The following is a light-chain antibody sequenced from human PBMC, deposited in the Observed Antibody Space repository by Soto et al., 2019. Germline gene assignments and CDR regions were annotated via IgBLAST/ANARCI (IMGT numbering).Light chain of an antibody. CDR3: QQTSSAPFT. V-gene: IGKV1-39*01. CDR2: DAA. CDR1: QNINTY. J-gene: IGKJ3*01. Sequence: DIPMTQSPYSLSAAVGDRVTIACRASQNINTYLNWNQQKPGKAPKLLIFDAASLQSGVPSRFSGGGSRTDFTLTITSLQPEDFATYYCQQTSSAPFTFGPGTKVDIK.